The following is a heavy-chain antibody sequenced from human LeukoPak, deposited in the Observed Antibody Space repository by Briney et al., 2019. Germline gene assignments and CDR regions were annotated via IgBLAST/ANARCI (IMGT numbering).Heavy chain of an antibody. CDR1: GYTFTSYD. J-gene: IGHJ6*02. CDR3: ARDRTYYDFWSGYPYYYYGMDV. V-gene: IGHV1-8*01. CDR2: MNPNSGNT. D-gene: IGHD3-3*01. Sequence: ASVKVSCKASGYTFTSYDINWVRQATGQGLEWMGWMNPNSGNTDYAQKFQGRVTMTRDTSISTAYMELSRLRSDDTAVYYCARDRTYYDFWSGYPYYYYGMDVWGQGTTVTVSS.